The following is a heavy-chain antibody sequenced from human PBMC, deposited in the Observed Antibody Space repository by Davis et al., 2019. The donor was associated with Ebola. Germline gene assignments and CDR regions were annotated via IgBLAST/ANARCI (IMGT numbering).Heavy chain of an antibody. J-gene: IGHJ4*02. CDR2: IYYSGRT. Sequence: SETLSLTCAVSGGSISSGGYTWSWIRQPPGKGLEWIGNIYYSGRTHQNPSLKSRVTISLDRSKNQFSLKLTSVTAADTAVYYCAREKVSSGFPYFGYWGQGSLVTVSS. D-gene: IGHD3-10*01. CDR3: AREKVSSGFPYFGY. V-gene: IGHV4-30-2*01. CDR1: GGSISSGGYT.